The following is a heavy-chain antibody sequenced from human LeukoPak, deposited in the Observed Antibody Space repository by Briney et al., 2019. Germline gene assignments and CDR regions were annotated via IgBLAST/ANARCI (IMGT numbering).Heavy chain of an antibody. CDR2: INPNTGGT. Sequence: GASVKVSCKASGYTFTGYYMHWVRHAPGQGLEWMGRINPNTGGTNYAQKFQGRVTMTRDTSISTAYMELSRLRSDDTDVYYCARDQDDFWSGYYPGDYWGQGTLVTVSS. CDR1: GYTFTGYY. V-gene: IGHV1-2*05. J-gene: IGHJ4*02. D-gene: IGHD3-3*01. CDR3: ARDQDDFWSGYYPGDY.